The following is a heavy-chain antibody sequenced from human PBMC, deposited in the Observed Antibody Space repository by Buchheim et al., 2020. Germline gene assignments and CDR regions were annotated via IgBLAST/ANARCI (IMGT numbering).Heavy chain of an antibody. CDR1: GGSFSDYY. CDR3: ARDNLHYYDSSGYFDL. J-gene: IGHJ2*01. V-gene: IGHV4-34*01. CDR2: IYHSGST. D-gene: IGHD3-22*01. Sequence: QVQLQQWGAGLLKPSETLSLTCAVYGGSFSDYYWSWIRQPPGKGLEWIGYIYHSGSTYYNPSLKSRVTISIDRSKNQFSLKLSSVTAADTAVYYCARDNLHYYDSSGYFDLWGRGTL.